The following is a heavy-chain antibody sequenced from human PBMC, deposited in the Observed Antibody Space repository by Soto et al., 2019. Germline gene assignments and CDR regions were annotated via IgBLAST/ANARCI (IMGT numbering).Heavy chain of an antibody. V-gene: IGHV3-74*01. CDR1: RFTFSNYW. J-gene: IGHJ4*02. CDR3: ASLRNSDVASIDY. Sequence: EVQLVESGGGLVQPGGSLRLSCAASRFTFSNYWMHWVRQAPGKGLVYVSGINTDGSSTRYADSVNGRFTISRDNARKTLSLQMSSLSAEDTAVYYCASLRNSDVASIDYWGQGTLVTVSS. CDR2: INTDGSST. D-gene: IGHD1-7*01.